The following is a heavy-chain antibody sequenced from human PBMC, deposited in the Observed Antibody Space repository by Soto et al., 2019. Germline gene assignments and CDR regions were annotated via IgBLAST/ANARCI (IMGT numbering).Heavy chain of an antibody. V-gene: IGHV4-39*01. Sequence: SETLSLTCTVSGGSISSSSYYWGWIRQPPGKGLEWIGSIYYSGSTYYNPSLKSRVTISVDTSKNQFSLKLSSVTAADTAVYYCASIGRVVPAAPLDYWGQGTLVTVSS. D-gene: IGHD2-2*01. J-gene: IGHJ4*02. CDR2: IYYSGST. CDR1: GGSISSSSYY. CDR3: ASIGRVVPAAPLDY.